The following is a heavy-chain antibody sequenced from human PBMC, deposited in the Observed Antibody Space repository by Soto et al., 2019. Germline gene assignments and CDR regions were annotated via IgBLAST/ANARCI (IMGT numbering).Heavy chain of an antibody. Sequence: SETLSLTCSVSGGSIRDYFWTWIRQPPGRGLEWIGYISSSGTVKYNSSLKSRVTISLDRSRNQFSLKLSPVTAADTAVYFCARDRKLELPGNYYYYGMDVWGQGTTVTVSS. CDR3: ARDRKLELPGNYYYYGMDV. J-gene: IGHJ6*02. V-gene: IGHV4-59*01. D-gene: IGHD1-7*01. CDR2: ISSSGTV. CDR1: GGSIRDYF.